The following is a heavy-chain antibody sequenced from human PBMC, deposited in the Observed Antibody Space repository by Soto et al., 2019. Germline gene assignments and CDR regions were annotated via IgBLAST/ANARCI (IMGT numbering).Heavy chain of an antibody. D-gene: IGHD2-15*01. Sequence: EVQLLESGGGLVQPGGSLRLSCAASGFTFSSYAMSWVRQAPGKGLEWVSAISGSGGSTYYADSVKGRFTISRDNSKNTLYLQRNSLRAEDTAVYYCAKDEVAAIYPDYWGQGTLVTVSS. CDR2: ISGSGGST. V-gene: IGHV3-23*01. J-gene: IGHJ4*02. CDR1: GFTFSSYA. CDR3: AKDEVAAIYPDY.